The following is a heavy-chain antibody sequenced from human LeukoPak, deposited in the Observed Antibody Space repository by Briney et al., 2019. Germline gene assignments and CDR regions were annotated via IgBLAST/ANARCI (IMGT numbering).Heavy chain of an antibody. CDR1: GFTFSSYW. Sequence: GGXLRLSCAASGFTFSSYWVHWVSQAPGKGLVWVSRINSDGSSTTYADSVKGRFTISTDNAKTTLYLQMNSLRAEDTAVYYCARDWDLYYYDSSGYHYSYAFGIWGQGTMVTVSS. J-gene: IGHJ3*02. CDR3: ARDWDLYYYDSSGYHYSYAFGI. CDR2: INSDGSST. V-gene: IGHV3-74*01. D-gene: IGHD3-22*01.